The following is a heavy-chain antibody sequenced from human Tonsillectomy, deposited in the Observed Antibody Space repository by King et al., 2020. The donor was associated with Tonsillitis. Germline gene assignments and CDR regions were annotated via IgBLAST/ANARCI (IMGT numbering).Heavy chain of an antibody. CDR3: AHSPYYDFSSGYPNFDY. CDR2: IYWNDDK. Sequence: TLKESGPTLVKPTQTLTLTCTFSGFSLSTSGVGVGWIRQPPGKALEWLALIYWNDDKSYSPSLKSRLTITKDTSKNQVVLTMTNMDPVDTATYYCAHSPYYDFSSGYPNFDYWGQGTLVTVSS. D-gene: IGHD3-3*01. CDR1: GFSLSTSGVG. V-gene: IGHV2-5*01. J-gene: IGHJ4*02.